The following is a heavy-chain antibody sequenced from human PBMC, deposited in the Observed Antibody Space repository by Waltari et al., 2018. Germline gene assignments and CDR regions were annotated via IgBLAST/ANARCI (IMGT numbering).Heavy chain of an antibody. CDR1: GFNFGTSG. D-gene: IGHD4-4*01. CDR2: IWHDGSKT. Sequence: QFQLLESGGGVVQPGPSLTLSCVASGFNFGTSGMHWVRQAPGKGLEWVAVIWHDGSKTYYAYSVKGRFTISRDDSKNMFYLQMNSLRVEDTAMYYCAREGGNFNWMDPWGQGTLVTVS. CDR3: AREGGNFNWMDP. J-gene: IGHJ5*02. V-gene: IGHV3-33*01.